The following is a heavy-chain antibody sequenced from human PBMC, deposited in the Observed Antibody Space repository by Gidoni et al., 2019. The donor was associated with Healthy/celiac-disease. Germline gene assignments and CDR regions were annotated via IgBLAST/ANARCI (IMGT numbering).Heavy chain of an antibody. CDR2: NYYSGST. Sequence: QVQLQESGPGLVKPSEALSLTCTGPCCSISRYFWSWIRQPPGKGLEWIGYNYYSGSTNYNPSLKSRVTISVDTSKNQFSLKLSSVTAADTAVYYCARDNWNYVVSAFDIWGQGTMVTVSS. CDR3: ARDNWNYVVSAFDI. D-gene: IGHD1-20*01. J-gene: IGHJ3*02. V-gene: IGHV4-59*01. CDR1: CCSISRYF.